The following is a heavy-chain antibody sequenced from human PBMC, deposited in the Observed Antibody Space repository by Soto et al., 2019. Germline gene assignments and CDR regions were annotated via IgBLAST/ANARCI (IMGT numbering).Heavy chain of an antibody. Sequence: KASETLSLTCTVSGGSISSGGYYWGGIRHHPGKGLEWIGYISYRGSAYYSPSLKSRVTISVDTSKNQFSLKVNSVTAADTAGYYCVRRTNHYYTIGFWRHGTKGIV. J-gene: IGHJ6*01. CDR3: VRRTNHYYTIGF. CDR1: GGSISSGGYY. V-gene: IGHV4-31*03. CDR2: ISYRGSA.